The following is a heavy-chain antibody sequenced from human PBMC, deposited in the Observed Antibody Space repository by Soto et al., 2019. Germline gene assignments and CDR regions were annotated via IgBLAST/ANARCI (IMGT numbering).Heavy chain of an antibody. V-gene: IGHV4-4*07. CDR2: IFANGHT. D-gene: IGHD6-13*01. J-gene: IGHJ5*02. Sequence: QLQLQESGPGLVKASETLSLTCIVSGGSISEKYWKWVRQPPGKGLEWIGLIFANGHTDYNPSLKSRVTMSVDASKNQFSLRLTSMTAADTAVYYCVASLAASGLNWLDPWGRGTLVTVSS. CDR3: VASLAASGLNWLDP. CDR1: GGSISEKY.